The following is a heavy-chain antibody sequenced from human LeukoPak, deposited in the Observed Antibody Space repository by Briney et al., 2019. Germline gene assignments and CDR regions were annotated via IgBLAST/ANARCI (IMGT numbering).Heavy chain of an antibody. V-gene: IGHV1-18*01. J-gene: IGHJ4*02. CDR1: GYTFIGYG. CDR2: ITPYNGNT. Sequence: ASVKVSCKASGYTFIGYGIRWVRQAPGQGLEWMGWITPYNGNTNYVQNFQGRVTMTTDTSTSTAYMELRSLRSDDTAVYYCAREYGGNPGLFGYWGQGTLVTVSS. CDR3: AREYGGNPGLFGY. D-gene: IGHD4-23*01.